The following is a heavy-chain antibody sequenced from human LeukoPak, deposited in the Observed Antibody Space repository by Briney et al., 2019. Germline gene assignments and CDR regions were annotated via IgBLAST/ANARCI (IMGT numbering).Heavy chain of an antibody. Sequence: PSETLSLTCAVSGASIRSSGSFWGWFRPPPGKGLELLGTISHSGTTYYNPSLKSRVTISTDTSKNNFSLKLTSVTAADTAIYYCTRDLGNWLIDYWGQGTLVTVSS. D-gene: IGHD4-23*01. CDR3: TRDLGNWLIDY. CDR2: ISHSGTT. CDR1: GASIRSSGSF. J-gene: IGHJ4*02. V-gene: IGHV4-39*07.